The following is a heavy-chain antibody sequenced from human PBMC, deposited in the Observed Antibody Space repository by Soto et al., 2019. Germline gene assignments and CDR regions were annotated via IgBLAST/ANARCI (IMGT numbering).Heavy chain of an antibody. CDR2: INPNSGGT. D-gene: IGHD6-19*01. V-gene: IGHV1-2*02. CDR1: GYTFSGFY. J-gene: IGHJ4*02. Sequence: GASEKVSCKASGYTFSGFYMHWVRQAPGQGLEWMGWINPNSGGTKSAEKFQGRVTMTRDTSISTAYMELSRLTSVDTAVYYCASAAVTGTAGLDFWGQGTQVTVSS. CDR3: ASAAVTGTAGLDF.